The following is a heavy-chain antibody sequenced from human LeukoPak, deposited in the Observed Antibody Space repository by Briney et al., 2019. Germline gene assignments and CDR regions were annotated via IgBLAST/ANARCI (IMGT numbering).Heavy chain of an antibody. J-gene: IGHJ4*02. CDR1: GYTFTSYD. V-gene: IGHV1-8*03. Sequence: AASVKVSCKASGYTFTSYDINWVRQATGQGLEWMGWMNPNSGNTGYAQKFQGRVTITRNTCISTAYMELSSLRSEDTAVYYCARGWYYDFWSGYYTHNYFDYWGQGTLVTVSS. CDR3: ARGWYYDFWSGYYTHNYFDY. CDR2: MNPNSGNT. D-gene: IGHD3-3*01.